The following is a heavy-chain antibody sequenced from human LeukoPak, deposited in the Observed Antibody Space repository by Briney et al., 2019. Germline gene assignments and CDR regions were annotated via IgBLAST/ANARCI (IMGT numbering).Heavy chain of an antibody. Sequence: GGSLRLSCAGSGFSFSTYSMNWVRLAPGKGPEWVSYISSGSRTIYYAESVKGRFTISRDNAKNSLYLQMNSLGDEDTAVYYCARGDYYGSGIDYWGKGTLVTVSS. CDR2: ISSGSRTI. CDR3: ARGDYYGSGIDY. D-gene: IGHD3-10*01. V-gene: IGHV3-48*02. J-gene: IGHJ4*02. CDR1: GFSFSTYS.